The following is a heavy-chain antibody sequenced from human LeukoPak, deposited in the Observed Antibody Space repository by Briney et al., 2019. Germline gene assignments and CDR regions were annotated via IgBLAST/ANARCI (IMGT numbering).Heavy chain of an antibody. CDR3: ARGLWGDGSGSYYPTLDY. Sequence: GGSLRLSCEASGLTFSSYDMNWVRQAPGKGLEWVSYISSSGNLIHYADSVKGRFTFSRDNARNSLYLQMNSLRAEDTVVYYCARGLWGDGSGSYYPTLDYWGRGTLVTVSS. CDR1: GLTFSSYD. D-gene: IGHD3-10*01. CDR2: ISSSGNLI. V-gene: IGHV3-48*03. J-gene: IGHJ4*02.